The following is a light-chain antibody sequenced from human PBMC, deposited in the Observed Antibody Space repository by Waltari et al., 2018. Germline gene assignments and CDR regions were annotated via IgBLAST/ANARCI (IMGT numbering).Light chain of an antibody. J-gene: IGKJ4*01. CDR1: QSVSKE. Sequence: EIVMTQSPGTLSLSPGERAPLSCRASQSVSKELAWYQQKPGQPPRLLIYGASTRATGIPARFSGSGSETEFTLTISSLQSEDFGVYCCQQYNSWPLTFGGGTKVEIK. CDR3: QQYNSWPLT. V-gene: IGKV3-15*01. CDR2: GAS.